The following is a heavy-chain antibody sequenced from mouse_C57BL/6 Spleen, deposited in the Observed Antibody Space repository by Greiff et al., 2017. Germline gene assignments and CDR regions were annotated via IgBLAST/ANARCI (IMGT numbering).Heavy chain of an antibody. J-gene: IGHJ2*01. CDR2: ISSGGSYT. CDR3: ARRVVAQHFDY. Sequence: EVHLVESGGDLVKPGGSLKLSCAASGFTFSSYGMSWVRQTPDKRLEWVATISSGGSYTYYPDSVKGRFTISRDNAKNTLYLQMSSLKSEDTAMYYCARRVVAQHFDYWGQGTTLTVSS. D-gene: IGHD1-1*01. CDR1: GFTFSSYG. V-gene: IGHV5-6*01.